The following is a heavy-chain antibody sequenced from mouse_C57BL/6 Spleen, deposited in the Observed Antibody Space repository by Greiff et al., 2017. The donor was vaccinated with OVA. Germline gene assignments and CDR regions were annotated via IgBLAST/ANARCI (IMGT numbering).Heavy chain of an antibody. J-gene: IGHJ4*01. D-gene: IGHD1-3*01. Sequence: VMLVESGPGLVAPSQSLSITCTVSGFSLTSYGVDWVRQSPGKGLEWLGVIWGVGSTNYNSALKSRLSISKDNSKSQVFLKMNSLQTDDTAMYYCASEVGLGAMDYWGQGTSVTVSS. CDR2: IWGVGST. V-gene: IGHV2-6*01. CDR1: GFSLTSYG. CDR3: ASEVGLGAMDY.